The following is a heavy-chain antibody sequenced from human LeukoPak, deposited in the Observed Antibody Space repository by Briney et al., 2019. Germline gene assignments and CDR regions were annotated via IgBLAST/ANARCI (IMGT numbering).Heavy chain of an antibody. V-gene: IGHV1-2*02. J-gene: IGHJ4*02. Sequence: ASVKVSCKASGYTFTGYYMHWVRQAPGQGLEWMGWINPNSGGTNYAQKFQGRVTMTRDTSISTAYMELSRLRSDDTAVYYCARDPVLDSSGYYFDYWGQGTLVTVSS. CDR2: INPNSGGT. CDR1: GYTFTGYY. D-gene: IGHD3-22*01. CDR3: ARDPVLDSSGYYFDY.